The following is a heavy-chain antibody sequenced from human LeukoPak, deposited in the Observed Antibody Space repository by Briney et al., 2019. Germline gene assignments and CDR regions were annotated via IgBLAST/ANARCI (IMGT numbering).Heavy chain of an antibody. CDR1: GFTFSSYS. Sequence: GGSLRLSCAASGFTFSSYSMNWVRQAPGKGLEWVSSISSSSSYIYYADSVKGRFTISRDNAKNSLYLEMNNLRAEDTAVYYCAKDGYCTSSSCYIDAFDIWGQGTMVTVSS. CDR2: ISSSSSYI. CDR3: AKDGYCTSSSCYIDAFDI. V-gene: IGHV3-21*01. J-gene: IGHJ3*02. D-gene: IGHD2-2*01.